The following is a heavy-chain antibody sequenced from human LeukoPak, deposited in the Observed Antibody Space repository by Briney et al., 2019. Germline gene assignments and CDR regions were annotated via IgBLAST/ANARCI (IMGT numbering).Heavy chain of an antibody. CDR3: EGGYYDSSGYPPGQSDY. J-gene: IGHJ4*02. D-gene: IGHD3-22*01. CDR1: GFTFSSYG. Sequence: PGGSLRLSCAASGFTFSSYGMSWVRQAPGKGLEWVSALSDSGGSTFYADSVKGRFTISRDNSKNTLYLQMNSLRAEDTAVYYCEGGYYDSSGYPPGQSDYWGQGTLVTVSS. CDR2: LSDSGGST. V-gene: IGHV3-23*01.